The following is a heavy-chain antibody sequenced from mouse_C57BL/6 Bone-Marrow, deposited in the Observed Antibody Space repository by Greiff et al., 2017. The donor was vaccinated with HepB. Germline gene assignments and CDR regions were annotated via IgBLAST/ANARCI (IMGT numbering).Heavy chain of an antibody. Sequence: VQLQQSGPELVKPGASVKISCKASGYTFTDYYMNWVKQSHGKSLEWIGDINPNNGGTSYNQKFKGKATLTVDKSSSTAYMELRSLTSEDSAVYYCAKDITTVVENYFDYWGQGTTLTVSS. D-gene: IGHD1-1*01. J-gene: IGHJ2*01. CDR2: INPNNGGT. V-gene: IGHV1-26*01. CDR3: AKDITTVVENYFDY. CDR1: GYTFTDYY.